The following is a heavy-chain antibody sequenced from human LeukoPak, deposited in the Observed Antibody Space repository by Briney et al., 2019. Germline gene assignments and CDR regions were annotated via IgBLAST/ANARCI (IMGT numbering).Heavy chain of an antibody. D-gene: IGHD3-22*01. Sequence: PGGSLRLSCAASGFTFSSYWMNWVRQAPGKGLEWVSYISSSGSTIYYADSVKGRFTISRDNAKNSLYLQMNSLRSEDTAVYYCARDPYYYDSSGYFDYWGQGTLVTVSS. J-gene: IGHJ4*02. CDR1: GFTFSSYW. V-gene: IGHV3-48*04. CDR2: ISSSGSTI. CDR3: ARDPYYYDSSGYFDY.